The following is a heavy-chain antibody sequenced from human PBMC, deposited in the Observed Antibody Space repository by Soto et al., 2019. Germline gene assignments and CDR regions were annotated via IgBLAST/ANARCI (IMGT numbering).Heavy chain of an antibody. Sequence: SVKVSCKASGGTFSSYTISWVRQAPGQGLEWMGRIIPILGIANYAQKFQGRVTITADKSTSTAYMELSSLRSEDTAVYYCARRRFTQGYYYDRSGYPPLDYWG. V-gene: IGHV1-69*02. CDR2: IIPILGIA. CDR3: ARRRFTQGYYYDRSGYPPLDY. J-gene: IGHJ4*01. CDR1: GGTFSSYT. D-gene: IGHD3-22*01.